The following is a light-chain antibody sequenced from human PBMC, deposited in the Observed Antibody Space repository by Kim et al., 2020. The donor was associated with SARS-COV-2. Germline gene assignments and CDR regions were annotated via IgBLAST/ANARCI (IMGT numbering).Light chain of an antibody. CDR1: NIGSRS. J-gene: IGLJ1*01. CDR3: QVWDTPSDHYV. Sequence: SYELTQPPSVSVAPGKTATITCGGNNIGSRSVHWYQQKPGQAPVLVIYDDRARPSGLPERFSGSNSGNTATLTISRVEAGDEADYFCQVWDTPSDHYV. CDR2: DDR. V-gene: IGLV3-21*04.